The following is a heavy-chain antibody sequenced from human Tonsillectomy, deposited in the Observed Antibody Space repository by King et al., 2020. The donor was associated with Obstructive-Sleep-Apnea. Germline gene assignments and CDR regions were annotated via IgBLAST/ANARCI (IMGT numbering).Heavy chain of an antibody. D-gene: IGHD3-16*01. Sequence: EVQQMKSGGGLVKPGGSLRLSCEASGFSFSYIWMTWVRQAPGKGLEWVGRIKSKIEGGTSEYAAPVKGRFTISRDDSKNTLYLQMNSLKSEDTAVYYCVTDDDGAYWGQGTLVTVSS. CDR1: GFSFSYIW. J-gene: IGHJ4*02. V-gene: IGHV3-15*01. CDR2: IKSKIEGGTS. CDR3: VTDDDGAY.